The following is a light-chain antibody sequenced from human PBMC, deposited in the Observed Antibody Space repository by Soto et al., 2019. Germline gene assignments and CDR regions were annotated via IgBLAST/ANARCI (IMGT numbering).Light chain of an antibody. Sequence: EIVMTQSPATLSLSPGERATLSCRASQRVSNNLAWYKHKPGQAPRLLIYDASTRAAGISARFSGSGSATHFTLTISSLQSEDFAVYYCQQYNDWPETFGQGTKVDIK. CDR2: DAS. J-gene: IGKJ1*01. CDR1: QRVSNN. V-gene: IGKV3-15*01. CDR3: QQYNDWPET.